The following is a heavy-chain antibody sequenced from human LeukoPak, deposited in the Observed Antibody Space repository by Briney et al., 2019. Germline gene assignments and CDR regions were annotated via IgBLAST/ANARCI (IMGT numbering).Heavy chain of an antibody. V-gene: IGHV4-59*01. CDR3: ARVILGPYYYYGMDV. CDR2: IYYSGST. CDR1: GGSISSYY. J-gene: IGHJ6*02. Sequence: SETLSLTCTVSGGSISSYYWSWIRQPPGKGLEWIGYIYYSGSTNYDPSLKSRVTISVDTSKNQFSLKLSSVTAADTAVYYCARVILGPYYYYGMDVWGQGTTVTVSS. D-gene: IGHD7-27*01.